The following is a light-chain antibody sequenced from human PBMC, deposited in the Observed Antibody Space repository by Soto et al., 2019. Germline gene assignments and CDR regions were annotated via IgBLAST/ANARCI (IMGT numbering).Light chain of an antibody. CDR2: DVS. Sequence: QSVLTQPASVSGSPGQSITISCCATSSDIGAYNYVSWYRQHPGKAPKLMIYDVSNRPSGVSNRFSGSKSGNTASLTISGLQAEDEADYYCSSLTTSSTVVFGGGTKLTVL. J-gene: IGLJ2*01. CDR3: SSLTTSSTVV. CDR1: SSDIGAYNY. V-gene: IGLV2-14*03.